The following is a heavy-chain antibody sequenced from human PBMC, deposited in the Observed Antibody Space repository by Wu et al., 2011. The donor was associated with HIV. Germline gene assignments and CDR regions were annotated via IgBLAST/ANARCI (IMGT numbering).Heavy chain of an antibody. Sequence: QVQLVQSGAEVKKPGSSMKVSCKASGGTFSSYVITWVRQAPGQGLEWMGRIIPIFGTTNYAQKFQGRVTITADKSTSTAYMELSSLRSEDTAVYYCARDGSYGHWYLDLWGRGTLVTVSS. J-gene: IGHJ2*01. CDR3: ARDGSYGHWYLDL. V-gene: IGHV1-69*14. D-gene: IGHD5-18*01. CDR1: GGTFSSYV. CDR2: IIPIFGTT.